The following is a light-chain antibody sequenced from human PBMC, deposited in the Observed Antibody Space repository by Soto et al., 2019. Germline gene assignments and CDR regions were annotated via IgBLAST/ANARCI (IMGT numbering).Light chain of an antibody. Sequence: EIVMTQSPATLSVSPGERATLSCRASQSVSSTLAWYQQIPGQAPRLLLYGTSTRDTGIPARFSGSGSGTEFTLTISSLQSEGFAFYYCQQYYQWPLTFGGGTKVEVK. J-gene: IGKJ4*01. CDR2: GTS. V-gene: IGKV3-15*01. CDR1: QSVSST. CDR3: QQYYQWPLT.